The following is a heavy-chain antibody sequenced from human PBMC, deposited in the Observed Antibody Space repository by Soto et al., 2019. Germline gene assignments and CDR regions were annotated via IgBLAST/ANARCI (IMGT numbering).Heavy chain of an antibody. CDR2: ISYDGSNK. J-gene: IGHJ6*02. CDR1: GFTFSSYG. Sequence: PGGSLRLSCAACGFTFSSYGMHWVRQAPGKGLEWVAVISYDGSNKYYADSVKGRFTISRDNSKNTLYLQMNSLRAEDTAVYYCAKDGNYYGSGKADVWGQGTTVTVSS. V-gene: IGHV3-30*18. CDR3: AKDGNYYGSGKADV. D-gene: IGHD3-10*01.